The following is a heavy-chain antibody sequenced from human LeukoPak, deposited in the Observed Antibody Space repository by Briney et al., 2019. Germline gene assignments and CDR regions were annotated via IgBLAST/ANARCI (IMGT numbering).Heavy chain of an antibody. D-gene: IGHD3-22*01. Sequence: GGSLRLSCAASGFTFSTYSMSWVRQAPGKGLEWVSTITAGGGNKDYADSVKGRFTISRDNAKNSLYLQMNSLRAEDTAVYYCARDNDYDSSGYYYTGDAFDIWGQGTMVTVSS. CDR1: GFTFSTYS. J-gene: IGHJ3*02. CDR3: ARDNDYDSSGYYYTGDAFDI. CDR2: ITAGGGNK. V-gene: IGHV3-23*01.